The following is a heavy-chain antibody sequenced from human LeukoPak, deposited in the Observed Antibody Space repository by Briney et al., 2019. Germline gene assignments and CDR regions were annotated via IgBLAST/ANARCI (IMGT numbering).Heavy chain of an antibody. CDR1: GFTFSSYA. D-gene: IGHD6-6*01. Sequence: PGGSLRLSCATSGFTFSSYAMSWVRQAPGKGLEWVSGIGASGGSTNYADSVKGRFTISRDNAKNTLYLQMNSLRAEDTAVYYCASTLSSSPHWGRGTLVTVSS. V-gene: IGHV3-23*01. CDR3: ASTLSSSPH. J-gene: IGHJ4*02. CDR2: IGASGGST.